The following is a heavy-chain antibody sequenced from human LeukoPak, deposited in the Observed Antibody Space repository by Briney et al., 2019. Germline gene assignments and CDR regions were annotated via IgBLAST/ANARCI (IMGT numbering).Heavy chain of an antibody. CDR3: AKGLPFGEVKGAPEVGP. Sequence: SETLSLTCAVYGGSFSGYYWSWIRQPPGKGLEWIGEINHSGSTNYNPSLKSRVTISVDTSKNQFSLKLSSVTAADTAVYYCAKGLPFGEVKGAPEVGPWGQGTLVTVSS. V-gene: IGHV4-34*01. CDR1: GGSFSGYY. CDR2: INHSGST. J-gene: IGHJ5*02. D-gene: IGHD3-10*01.